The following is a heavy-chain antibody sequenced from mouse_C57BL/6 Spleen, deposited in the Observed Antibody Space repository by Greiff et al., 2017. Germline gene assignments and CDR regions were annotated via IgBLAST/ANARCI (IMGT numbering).Heavy chain of an antibody. CDR1: GYAFSSYW. D-gene: IGHD2-4*01. V-gene: IGHV1-80*01. Sequence: VKLQESGAELVKPGASVKISCKASGYAFSSYWMNWVKQRPGKGLEWIGQIYPGDGDTNYNGKFKGKATLTADKSSSTAYMQLSSLTSEDSAVYFCARSDYDYEGFAYWGQGTLVTVSA. J-gene: IGHJ3*01. CDR3: ARSDYDYEGFAY. CDR2: IYPGDGDT.